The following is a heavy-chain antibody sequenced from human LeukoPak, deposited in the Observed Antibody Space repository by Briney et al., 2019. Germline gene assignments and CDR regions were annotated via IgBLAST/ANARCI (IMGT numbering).Heavy chain of an antibody. V-gene: IGHV3-48*03. Sequence: GGSPRLSCAASGFTFSTYEMNWVRQAPGKGLEWVSYISTNGRTIHYADSVKGRFTMSRDNAKNSLYLQMNSLRAEDTAVYYCAELGITMIGGVWGKGTTVTISS. CDR1: GFTFSTYE. J-gene: IGHJ6*04. CDR3: AELGITMIGGV. D-gene: IGHD3-10*02. CDR2: ISTNGRTI.